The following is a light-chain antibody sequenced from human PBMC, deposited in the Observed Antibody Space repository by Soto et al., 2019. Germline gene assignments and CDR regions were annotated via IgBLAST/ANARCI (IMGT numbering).Light chain of an antibody. J-gene: IGKJ4*01. CDR2: DAS. CDR1: ETVNNY. CDR3: QQRSDWLLT. V-gene: IGKV3-11*01. Sequence: IVLTQSPATLSLSPGEIATLSCRASETVNNYLAWYQQKPGQAPRLLIYDASNRATGIPPRFSGSGSGTDFTLTITSLKPEDFAVYYCQQRSDWLLTFGGGTKVEIK.